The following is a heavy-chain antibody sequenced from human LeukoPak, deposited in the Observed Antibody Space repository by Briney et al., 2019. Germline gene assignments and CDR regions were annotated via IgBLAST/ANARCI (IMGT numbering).Heavy chain of an antibody. CDR1: GFTFSSYW. J-gene: IGHJ4*02. Sequence: PGGSLRLSCAASGFTFSSYWMSWVRQAPGKGLEWVAHIKQDGSEKNYVDSVKGRFTISRDNAKNSLYLQMNSLRAEDTAVYYCARVHSGSYWPGDFDYWGQGTLVSASS. CDR2: IKQDGSEK. D-gene: IGHD1-26*01. V-gene: IGHV3-7*01. CDR3: ARVHSGSYWPGDFDY.